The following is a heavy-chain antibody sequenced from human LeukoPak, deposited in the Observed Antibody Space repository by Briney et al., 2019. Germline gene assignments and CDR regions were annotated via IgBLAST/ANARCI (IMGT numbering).Heavy chain of an antibody. V-gene: IGHV3-48*01. CDR1: GFTFSSYS. CDR2: ISSSSSTI. J-gene: IGHJ4*02. CDR3: ARDTPYYYDTSGYYHPPPTIDY. Sequence: GSLRLSCAASGFTFSSYSMNWVRQAPGKGLEWVSYISSSSSTIYNADSLKGRFTISRDNAKNSLYLQMNSLRAEDTAVYYCARDTPYYYDTSGYYHPPPTIDYWGQGTLVTVSS. D-gene: IGHD3-22*01.